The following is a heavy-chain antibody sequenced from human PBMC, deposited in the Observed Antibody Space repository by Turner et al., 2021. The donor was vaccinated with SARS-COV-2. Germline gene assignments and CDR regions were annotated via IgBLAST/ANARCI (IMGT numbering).Heavy chain of an antibody. J-gene: IGHJ4*02. CDR2: IISFFDTT. CDR3: ARFTAYDSSGSTFDY. CDR1: GCTFSSYA. V-gene: IGHV1-69*01. Sequence: QVQLVQSGAEVKQPGSSVKVSGKASGCTFSSYAISWGRQAPGQGLEWMGGIISFFDTTNYAQKFQGRVTITADESTSTAYMELSSLRYEDTAVYYCARFTAYDSSGSTFDYWGQGTLVTVSS. D-gene: IGHD3-22*01.